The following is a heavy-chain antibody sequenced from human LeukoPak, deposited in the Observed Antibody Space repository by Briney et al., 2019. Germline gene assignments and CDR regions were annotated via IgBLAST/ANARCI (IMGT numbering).Heavy chain of an antibody. CDR3: ARDGIVVVPAAIGTYYYYGMDV. CDR1: GYTFTSYY. D-gene: IGHD2-2*01. Sequence: ASVKVSCKASGYTFTSYYMHWVRQAPGQGLEWMGIINPSGGSTSYAQKFQGRVTMTRDTSTSTVYMELGSLRSEDTAVYYCARDGIVVVPAAIGTYYYYGMDVWGQGTTVTVSS. V-gene: IGHV1-46*01. CDR2: INPSGGST. J-gene: IGHJ6*02.